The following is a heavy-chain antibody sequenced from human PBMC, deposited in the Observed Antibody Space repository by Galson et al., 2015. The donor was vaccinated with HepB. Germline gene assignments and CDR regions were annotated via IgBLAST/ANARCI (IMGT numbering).Heavy chain of an antibody. CDR3: ARDRLGRYYFDY. J-gene: IGHJ4*02. D-gene: IGHD3-16*01. CDR2: IYSGGST. V-gene: IGHV3-66*02. Sequence: SLRLSCAASGFTFSSYAMSWVRQAPGKGLEWVSVIYSGGSTYYADSVKGRFTISRDNSKNTLYLQMNSLRAEDTAVYYCARDRLGRYYFDYWGQGTLVTVSS. CDR1: GFTFSSYA.